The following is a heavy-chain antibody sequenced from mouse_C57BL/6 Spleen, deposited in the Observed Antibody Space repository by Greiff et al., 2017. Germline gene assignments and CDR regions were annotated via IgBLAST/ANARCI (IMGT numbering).Heavy chain of an antibody. CDR1: GYAFSSSW. CDR2: IYPGDGDT. J-gene: IGHJ4*01. D-gene: IGHD3-3*01. CDR3: ARGSNTSGLEMEY. V-gene: IGHV1-82*01. Sequence: VQLQQSGPELVKPGASVKISCKASGYAFSSSWMNWVKQRPGKGLEWIGRIYPGDGDTNYNGTFKGKATLTADKSSSTAYLQLSSLTSEDSAVYCCARGSNTSGLEMEYWGQGTSVTVSS.